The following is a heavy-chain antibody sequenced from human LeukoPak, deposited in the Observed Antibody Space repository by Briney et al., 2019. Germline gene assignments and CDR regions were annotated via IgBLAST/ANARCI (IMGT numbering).Heavy chain of an antibody. CDR3: ARGVGYCSSTSCRAWFDP. D-gene: IGHD2-2*01. V-gene: IGHV1-2*02. CDR1: GYTFTGYY. CDR2: INPNSGGT. J-gene: IGHJ5*02. Sequence: ASVKVSCKASGYTFTGYYMHWVRQAPGQGLEWMGWINPNSGGTNYAQKFQGRVTMTRDTSISTAYMELSRLRSDDTAVYYCARGVGYCSSTSCRAWFDPWGQGTLVTVSS.